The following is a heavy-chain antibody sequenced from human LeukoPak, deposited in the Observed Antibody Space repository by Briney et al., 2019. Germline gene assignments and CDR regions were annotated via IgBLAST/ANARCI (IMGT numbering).Heavy chain of an antibody. CDR2: VSGYTGNT. V-gene: IGHV1-18*01. CDR3: ARVEVSASLYYFDF. D-gene: IGHD2-2*01. J-gene: IGHJ4*02. Sequence: GASVKVSCRTSRYTYTTYGVSWVRQAPGQGLEWMGWVSGYTGNTNYAERFQGRVTMTTDTSTTTVYMELTSLRSDDTAVYYCARVEVSASLYYFDFWGQGTLVTVS. CDR1: RYTYTTYG.